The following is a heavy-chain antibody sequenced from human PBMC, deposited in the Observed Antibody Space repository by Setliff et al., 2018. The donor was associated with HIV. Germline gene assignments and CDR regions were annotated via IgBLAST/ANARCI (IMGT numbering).Heavy chain of an antibody. V-gene: IGHV4-34*01. CDR1: GGPLSGYS. Sequence: SETLSLTCAVYGGPLSGYSWNWIRQPPGRGLEWIGEIKNSGISNYDPALKSRVTISVDTSKNQFFLKVTSVTAADTAVYYCARHRDGGTYPLDYWSQGTLVTVSS. CDR3: ARHRDGGTYPLDY. CDR2: IKNSGIS. D-gene: IGHD1-26*01. J-gene: IGHJ4*02.